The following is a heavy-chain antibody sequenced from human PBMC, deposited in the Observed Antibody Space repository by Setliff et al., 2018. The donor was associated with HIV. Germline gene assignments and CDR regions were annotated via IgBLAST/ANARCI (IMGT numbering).Heavy chain of an antibody. CDR2: ININTGNP. CDR1: GYTFSSYV. J-gene: IGHJ4*02. Sequence: ASVKVSCKASGYTFSSYVMNWVRQAPGQGLEWMGWININTGNPTYAQGFTGRFVLSLDTSVSTTYLQISSLKTDDTAIYYCARTRVSMTNYFDYWGQGTQVTVSS. CDR3: ARTRVSMTNYFDY. D-gene: IGHD4-4*01. V-gene: IGHV7-4-1*02.